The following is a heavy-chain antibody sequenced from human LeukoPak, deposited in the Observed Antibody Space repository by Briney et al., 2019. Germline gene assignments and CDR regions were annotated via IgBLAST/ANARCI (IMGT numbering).Heavy chain of an antibody. CDR1: GFTFSKAW. J-gene: IGHJ4*02. Sequence: AGGSLRLSCAASGFTFSKAWMTWVRQAPGKGLEWVGRIKSKTDGATTDYAAPVKGRFIISREDSKNTLYLQMNSLKTEDTALYYCTTPTMIVEAYWGQGTLVTVSS. CDR3: TTPTMIVEAY. D-gene: IGHD3-22*01. V-gene: IGHV3-15*01. CDR2: IKSKTDGATT.